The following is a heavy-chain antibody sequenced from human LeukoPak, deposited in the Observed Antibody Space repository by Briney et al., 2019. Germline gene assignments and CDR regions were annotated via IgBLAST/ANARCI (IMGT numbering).Heavy chain of an antibody. CDR3: ARDKYPGSGSYYIFDY. D-gene: IGHD1-26*01. Sequence: GGSLRLSCAASGFTFSSYWMYWVRQAPGKGLVWVSRINSDESSTSYADSVKGRFTISRDNSKSTLYLQMNGLRAEDTAVYYCARDKYPGSGSYYIFDYWGQGTLVTVSS. CDR1: GFTFSSYW. CDR2: INSDESST. J-gene: IGHJ4*02. V-gene: IGHV3-74*01.